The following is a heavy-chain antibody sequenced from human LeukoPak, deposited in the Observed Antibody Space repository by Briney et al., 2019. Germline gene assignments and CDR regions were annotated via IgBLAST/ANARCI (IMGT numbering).Heavy chain of an antibody. CDR3: ANEYSSSSGAYFDY. J-gene: IGHJ4*02. CDR2: IRYDGSNK. D-gene: IGHD6-6*01. V-gene: IGHV3-30*02. Sequence: RTGGSLRLSCAASGFTFSSYGMHWVRQAPGKGLEWVAFIRYDGSNKYYADSVKGRFTISRDNSKNTLYLQMNSLRAEDTAVYYRANEYSSSSGAYFDYWGQGTLVTVSS. CDR1: GFTFSSYG.